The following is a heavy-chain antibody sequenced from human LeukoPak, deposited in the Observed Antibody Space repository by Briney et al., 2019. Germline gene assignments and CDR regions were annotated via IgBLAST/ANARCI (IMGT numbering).Heavy chain of an antibody. J-gene: IGHJ4*02. CDR1: GFTFSSYA. CDR2: ISGSGGST. Sequence: QSGGSLRLSCAASGFTFSSYAMSRVRQAPGKGLEWVSAISGSGGSTYYADSVKGRFTISRDNSKNTLYLQMNSLRAEDTAVYYCAKHAETYYYDSSGYYQTYYFDYWGQGTLVTVSS. CDR3: AKHAETYYYDSSGYYQTYYFDY. V-gene: IGHV3-23*01. D-gene: IGHD3-22*01.